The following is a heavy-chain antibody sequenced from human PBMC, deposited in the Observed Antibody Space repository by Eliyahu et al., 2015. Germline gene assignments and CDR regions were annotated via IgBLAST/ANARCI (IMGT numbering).Heavy chain of an antibody. CDR3: AIYDSSGFFLDS. D-gene: IGHD3-22*01. V-gene: IGHV3-15*02. CDR2: IKGRSDGGTT. J-gene: IGHJ4*02. Sequence: EVQLVESGGALVQPGGSLRLSCAASGSISSDAXMTWVRQAPGXGLEWVGRIKGRSDGGTTDYTAPLKGRFTISRDDSKNTLYLQMNSLKTEDTAIYYCAIYDSSGFFLDSWGQGTLVTVSS. CDR1: GSISSDAX.